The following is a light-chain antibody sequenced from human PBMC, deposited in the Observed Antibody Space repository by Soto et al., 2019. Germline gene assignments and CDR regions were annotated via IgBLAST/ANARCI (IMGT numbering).Light chain of an antibody. CDR1: SSDVGRYNL. J-gene: IGLJ1*01. CDR2: EVT. Sequence: QSALTQPASVSGSPGQSITISCTGTSSDVGRYNLVSWYQQHPGKAPKLLIYEVTNRPSGVSYRFSASKSGNTASLTISGLQSEDEADYYCISYTGKSASYVFGTGTKLTVL. CDR3: ISYTGKSASYV. V-gene: IGLV2-14*02.